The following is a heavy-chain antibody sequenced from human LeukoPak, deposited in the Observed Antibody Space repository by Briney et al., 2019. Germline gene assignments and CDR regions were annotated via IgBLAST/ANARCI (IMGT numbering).Heavy chain of an antibody. D-gene: IGHD5-24*01. J-gene: IGHJ4*02. CDR3: ARDVEMATIGLDY. Sequence: GGSLRLSCGASGFTFSSYGMHWVRQAPGKGLEWVTVISYDGSNKYYADSVKGRFTISRDNSKNTLYLQMNSLRAEDTAVYYCARDVEMATIGLDYWGQGTLVTVSS. CDR1: GFTFSSYG. V-gene: IGHV3-30*19. CDR2: ISYDGSNK.